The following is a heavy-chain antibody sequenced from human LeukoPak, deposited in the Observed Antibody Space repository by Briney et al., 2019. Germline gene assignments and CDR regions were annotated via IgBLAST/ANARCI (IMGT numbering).Heavy chain of an antibody. V-gene: IGHV3-23*01. D-gene: IGHD1-26*01. Sequence: GGSLRLSCAASGFTFSSYAMSWVRQAPGKGLEWVSGISTSGGSTYYTDSVKGRFTISRDNSKKTLYLQMNSLRAVDTAVYYCTKDPFVFESGSYLIDYWGQGTLVTVSS. J-gene: IGHJ4*02. CDR2: ISTSGGST. CDR3: TKDPFVFESGSYLIDY. CDR1: GFTFSSYA.